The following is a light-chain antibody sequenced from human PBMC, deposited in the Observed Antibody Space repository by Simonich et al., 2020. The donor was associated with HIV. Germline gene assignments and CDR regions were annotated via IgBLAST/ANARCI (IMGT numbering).Light chain of an antibody. V-gene: IGKV3D-20*01. CDR1: QSVSSSY. Sequence: EIVLTQSPGTLSLSPGERATLSCRASQSVSSSYLAWYQPKPGLAPRLLIYDASNRATGIPDRFSGSGSGTHFTLTISRLEPEDFAVYYCQQYNNWPLLFGQGTKVEIK. J-gene: IGKJ2*01. CDR3: QQYNNWPLL. CDR2: DAS.